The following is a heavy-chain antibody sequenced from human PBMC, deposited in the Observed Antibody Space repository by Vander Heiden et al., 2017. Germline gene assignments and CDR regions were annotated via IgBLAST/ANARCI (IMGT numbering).Heavy chain of an antibody. J-gene: IGHJ4*02. D-gene: IGHD6-19*01. CDR2: LSANTGGT. Sequence: EVQLLESGGGLVQPGGSLRLSCAASEFPFSSYAMAWVRQAPGKGLEWVSSLSANTGGTNYADSLKGRFTISRDTSKNTLYLQMNTLRVDDTAVYYCAKVYTSGWYYFDFWGQGTLVTVSS. CDR3: AKVYTSGWYYFDF. V-gene: IGHV3-23*01. CDR1: EFPFSSYA.